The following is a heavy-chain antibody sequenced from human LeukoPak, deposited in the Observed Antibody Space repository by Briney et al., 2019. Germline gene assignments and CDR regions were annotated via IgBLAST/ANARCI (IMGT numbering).Heavy chain of an antibody. D-gene: IGHD1-1*01. CDR2: IKCDGSEK. J-gene: IGHJ5*02. CDR3: ARGSRTWTKVQFDP. V-gene: IGHV3-52*01. CDR1: GFTFSNSW. Sequence: GGSLRLSCAASGFTFSNSWMHWVCQAPEKGLEWVADIKCDGSEKCYVDSVKGRLTISRDNAKNSLYLQVNSLRAEDMTVYYCARGSRTWTKVQFDPWGQGTPVTVSS.